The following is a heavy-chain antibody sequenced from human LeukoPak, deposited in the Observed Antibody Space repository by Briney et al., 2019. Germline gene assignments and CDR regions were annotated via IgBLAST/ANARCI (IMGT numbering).Heavy chain of an antibody. CDR3: ANALHLTYYCDSSGYYENY. CDR1: GFTFSSYA. Sequence: GGSLRLSCAASGFTFSSYAMSWVRQAPGKGLEWVSAISGSGGSTYYADSVKGRFTISRDNSKNTLYLQMNSLRAEDTAVYYCANALHLTYYCDSSGYYENYWGQGTLVTVSS. CDR2: ISGSGGST. D-gene: IGHD3-22*01. V-gene: IGHV3-23*01. J-gene: IGHJ4*02.